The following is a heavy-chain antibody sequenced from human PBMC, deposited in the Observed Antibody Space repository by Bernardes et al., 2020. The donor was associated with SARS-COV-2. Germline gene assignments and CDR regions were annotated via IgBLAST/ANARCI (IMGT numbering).Heavy chain of an antibody. CDR1: GGSFSGYY. CDR2: INHSGST. Sequence: SETLSLTCAVYGGSFSGYYWSWIRQPPGKGLEWIGEINHSGSTNYNPSLKSRVTISVDTSKNQFSLKLSSVTAADTAVYYCARGGSFGFYYDSSGYPPTFFGMDVWGQGTTVTVSS. CDR3: ARGGSFGFYYDSSGYPPTFFGMDV. J-gene: IGHJ6*02. D-gene: IGHD3-22*01. V-gene: IGHV4-34*01.